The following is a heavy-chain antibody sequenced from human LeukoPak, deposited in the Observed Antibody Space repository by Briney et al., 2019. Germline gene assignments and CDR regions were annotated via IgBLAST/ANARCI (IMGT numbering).Heavy chain of an antibody. CDR3: ARGGGAALHDAFGI. J-gene: IGHJ3*02. CDR2: MNPNSGNT. D-gene: IGHD2-2*02. V-gene: IGHV1-8*01. Sequence: ASVKVSCKASGYTSTSYDISWVRQATGQGLEWMGWMNPNSGNTGYAQKFQGRVTMTRNTSISTAYMELSSLRSEDTAVYYRARGGGAALHDAFGIWGQGTMVTVSS. CDR1: GYTSTSYD.